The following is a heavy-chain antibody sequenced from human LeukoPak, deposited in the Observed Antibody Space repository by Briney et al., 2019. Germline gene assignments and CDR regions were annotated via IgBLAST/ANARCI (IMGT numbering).Heavy chain of an antibody. CDR2: ISYDGSNK. CDR1: GFTFSSYA. CDR3: ARDPGIVVVPAANGFDY. V-gene: IGHV3-30-3*01. D-gene: IGHD2-2*01. J-gene: IGHJ4*02. Sequence: GGSLRLSCAASGFTFSSYAMHWFRQAPGKGLEWVAVISYDGSNKYYADSVKGRLTISRDNSKNTLYLQMNSLRAEDTAVYYCARDPGIVVVPAANGFDYWGQGTLVIVSS.